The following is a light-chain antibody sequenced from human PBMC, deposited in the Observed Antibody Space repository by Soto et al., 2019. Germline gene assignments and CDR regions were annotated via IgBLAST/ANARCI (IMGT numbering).Light chain of an antibody. CDR3: QQYNNWPFT. J-gene: IGKJ3*01. CDR2: GAS. CDR1: QSVSSSY. V-gene: IGKV3-15*01. Sequence: EIVLTQSPGTLSLSPGERATLSCRASQSVSSSYLAWYQQKPGQASRLLIYGASTRATGIPARFSGSGSGTEFTLNISSLQSEDFEVYYCQQYNNWPFTFGPGTKVDI.